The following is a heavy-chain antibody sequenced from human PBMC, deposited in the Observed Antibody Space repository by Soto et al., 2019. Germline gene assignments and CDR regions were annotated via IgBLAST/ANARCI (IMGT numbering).Heavy chain of an antibody. D-gene: IGHD2-15*01. CDR1: GFTFSNYA. CDR2: ISSSGSST. CDR3: VRTSLVVAAATREDY. J-gene: IGHJ4*02. Sequence: GGSLRLSCAASGFTFSNYAMSWVRQAPGKGLEWVSAISSSGSSTCYADSVKGRFTISRDNAKNTLYLQMNSLRAEDTAVYYCVRTSLVVAAATREDYWGQGTLVTVSS. V-gene: IGHV3-23*01.